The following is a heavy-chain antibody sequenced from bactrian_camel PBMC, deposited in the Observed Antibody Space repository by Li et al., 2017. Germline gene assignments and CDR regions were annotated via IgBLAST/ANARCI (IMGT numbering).Heavy chain of an antibody. CDR1: GYNDPETRYC. J-gene: IGHJ4*01. CDR2: IDPGVPYP. Sequence: VQLVESGGGSVRAGGSLRLSCYASGYNDPETRYCMGWFRQAPGKEREPVAAIDPGVPYPHYADSVKGRFTISQEKGKNTVYLRMNSLKPDDSGTYICAYESGTTPDLCRRRGPGEYFGQGTQVTVS. D-gene: IGHD7*01. V-gene: IGHV3S31*01.